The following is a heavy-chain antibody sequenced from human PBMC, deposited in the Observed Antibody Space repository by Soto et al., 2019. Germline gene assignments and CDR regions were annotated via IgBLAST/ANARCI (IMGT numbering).Heavy chain of an antibody. V-gene: IGHV3-23*01. CDR3: ARSSGYYATMIDN. CDR1: GFTLNNYA. J-gene: IGHJ4*02. D-gene: IGHD3-22*01. Sequence: GGSLRLSCAASGFTLNNYAMNWVRQTPGKGLEWVSTISGSGGSEYYADSVRGRFSISRDSSKTTVYLQMNSLRAEDTALYYCARSSGYYATMIDNWGQGTLVTVSS. CDR2: ISGSGGSE.